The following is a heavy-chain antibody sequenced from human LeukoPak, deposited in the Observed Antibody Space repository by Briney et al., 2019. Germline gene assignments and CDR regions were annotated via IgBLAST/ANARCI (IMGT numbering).Heavy chain of an antibody. Sequence: SETLSLTCFVSGGSITTNYWNWLRQSPGKGLEWIGHYHYSGSTNYNPSLESRVTISIDTSKRQFSLKLNSVTAADAAVYYCARGGSFDTWGQGMLVTVSS. CDR2: YHYSGST. D-gene: IGHD3-16*01. J-gene: IGHJ4*02. CDR3: ARGGSFDT. CDR1: GGSITTNY. V-gene: IGHV4-59*01.